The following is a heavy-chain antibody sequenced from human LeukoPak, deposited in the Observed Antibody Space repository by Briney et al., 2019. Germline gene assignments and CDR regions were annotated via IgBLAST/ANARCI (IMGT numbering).Heavy chain of an antibody. V-gene: IGHV4-61*08. D-gene: IGHD1-26*01. CDR1: GGSGNSGGFY. CDR2: FYYSGSN. J-gene: IGHJ5*02. CDR3: ARGHVGATSADT. Sequence: SETLSLTCTVSGGSGNSGGFYSTWIRPPPGKGLEWIGCFYYSGSNHYNPSRKSRATISVDTSKSQFSLKLSSVTAADTAVYYCARGHVGATSADTWGQGTLVTVSS.